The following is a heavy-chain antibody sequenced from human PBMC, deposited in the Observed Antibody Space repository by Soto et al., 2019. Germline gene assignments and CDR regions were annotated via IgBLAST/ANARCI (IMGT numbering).Heavy chain of an antibody. Sequence: SETLSLTCTVSGGSISSGGYYWSWIRQHPGKGLEWIGYIYYSGSTYYNPSLKSRVTISVDTSKNQFSLKLSSVTAADTAVYYCASDAFGGVINWGQGTLVTVPS. CDR3: ASDAFGGVIN. V-gene: IGHV4-31*03. D-gene: IGHD3-16*02. CDR2: IYYSGST. CDR1: GGSISSGGYY. J-gene: IGHJ4*02.